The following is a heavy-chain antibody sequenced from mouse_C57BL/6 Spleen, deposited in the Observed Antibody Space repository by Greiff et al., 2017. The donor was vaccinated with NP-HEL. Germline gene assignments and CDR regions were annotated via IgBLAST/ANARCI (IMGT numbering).Heavy chain of an antibody. CDR1: GFTFSDYG. CDR2: ISSGSSTI. V-gene: IGHV5-17*01. CDR3: ARFSDGYSLDY. J-gene: IGHJ4*01. Sequence: EVHLVESGGGLVKPGGSLKLSCAASGFTFSDYGMHWVRQAPEKGLEWVAYISSGSSTIYYADTVKGRFTISRDNAKNTLFLQMTSLRSEDTAMYYCARFSDGYSLDYWGQGTSVTVSS. D-gene: IGHD2-3*01.